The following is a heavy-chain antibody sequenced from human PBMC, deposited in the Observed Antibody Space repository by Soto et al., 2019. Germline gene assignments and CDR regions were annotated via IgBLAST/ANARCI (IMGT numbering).Heavy chain of an antibody. CDR1: GGSISSYY. CDR2: IYYSGST. J-gene: IGHJ4*02. D-gene: IGHD6-19*01. CDR3: ARGTTVAGQTY. Sequence: TLSLTCTVSGGSISSYYWSWIRQPPGKGLEWIGYIYYSGSTNYNPSLKSRVTISVDTSKNQFSLKLSSVTAADTAVYYCARGTTVAGQTYWGQGTLVTVSS. V-gene: IGHV4-59*08.